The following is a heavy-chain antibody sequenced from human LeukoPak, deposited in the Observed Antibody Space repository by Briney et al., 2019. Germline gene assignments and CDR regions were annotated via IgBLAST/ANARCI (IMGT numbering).Heavy chain of an antibody. CDR3: AKLVGIDALTGIDY. J-gene: IGHJ4*02. CDR2: ISGSGGST. Sequence: GGSLRLSCAASGFTFNSYAMSWVRQAPGTGLEWVSAISGSGGSTYYADSVKGRFTISRDNSNNTLDLQMSSLRAEDTAVYYCAKLVGIDALTGIDYWGQGTLVTVSS. D-gene: IGHD1-26*01. CDR1: GFTFNSYA. V-gene: IGHV3-23*01.